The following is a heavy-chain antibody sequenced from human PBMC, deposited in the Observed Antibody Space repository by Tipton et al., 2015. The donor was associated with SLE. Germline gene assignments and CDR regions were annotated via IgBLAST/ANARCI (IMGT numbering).Heavy chain of an antibody. Sequence: TLSLTCSVSGYSISNGYYWGWIRQSPGKGLEWIACIYQGGNTYYNPSLRSRVTMSVDTSQNQFSLKLSSVTAADTAVYYCARGGTYHDSSGNIDYWGQGTLVTASS. CDR2: IYQGGNT. D-gene: IGHD3-22*01. V-gene: IGHV4-38-2*02. CDR3: ARGGTYHDSSGNIDY. CDR1: GYSISNGYY. J-gene: IGHJ4*02.